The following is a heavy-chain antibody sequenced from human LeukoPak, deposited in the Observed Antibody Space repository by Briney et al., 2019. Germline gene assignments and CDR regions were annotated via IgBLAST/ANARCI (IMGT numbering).Heavy chain of an antibody. V-gene: IGHV1-18*01. D-gene: IGHD6-19*01. J-gene: IGHJ1*01. CDR1: GYTFTSYG. CDR3: ARDHKPRLRAVAGTYLYFQH. Sequence: GASVKVSCKASGYTFTSYGISWVRQAPGQGLEWMGWISAYNGNTNYAQKLQGRVTTTTDTSTSTAYMELRSLRSDDTAVYYCARDHKPRLRAVAGTYLYFQHWGQGTLVTVSS. CDR2: ISAYNGNT.